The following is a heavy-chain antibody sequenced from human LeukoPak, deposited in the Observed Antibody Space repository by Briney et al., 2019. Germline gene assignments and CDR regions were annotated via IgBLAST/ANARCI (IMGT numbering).Heavy chain of an antibody. CDR2: IYYSGST. CDR1: GGSISSSSYY. D-gene: IGHD3-3*01. J-gene: IGHJ4*02. Sequence: SETLSLTCTVSGGSISSSSYYWGWIRQPPGKGLEWIGSIYYSGSTYYNPSLKSRVTISVDTSKNQFSLKLSSVTAADTAVYYCARQTYYDCWSGPLENYFDYWGQGTLVTVSS. CDR3: ARQTYYDCWSGPLENYFDY. V-gene: IGHV4-39*01.